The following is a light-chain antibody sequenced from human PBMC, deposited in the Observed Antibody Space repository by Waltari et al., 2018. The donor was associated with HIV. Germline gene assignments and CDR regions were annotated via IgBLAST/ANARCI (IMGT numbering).Light chain of an antibody. Sequence: QSVLTQPPPASGTAGQRVTIPCSGSRSNIGDNIAYWFQQLPGTAPKLHIYRNDQRPSGVPDRFSGSKSGTSASLAISGLRSEDEADYYCAAWDDRLLWVFGGGTILTVL. CDR1: RSNIGDNI. J-gene: IGLJ3*02. CDR3: AAWDDRLLWV. CDR2: RND. V-gene: IGLV1-47*01.